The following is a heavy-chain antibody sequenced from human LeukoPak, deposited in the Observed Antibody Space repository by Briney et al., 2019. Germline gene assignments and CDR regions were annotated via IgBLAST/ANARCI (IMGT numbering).Heavy chain of an antibody. J-gene: IGHJ4*02. CDR3: ARDLEGGWYEDY. CDR2: ISYDGSNK. CDR1: GFTFSSYA. Sequence: PERSLRLSCAASGFTFSSYAMHWVRQAPGKGLEWVAVISYDGSNKYYADSVKGRFTISRDNSKNTLYLQMNSLRAEDTAVYYCARDLEGGWYEDYWGQGTLVTVSS. D-gene: IGHD6-19*01. V-gene: IGHV3-30-3*01.